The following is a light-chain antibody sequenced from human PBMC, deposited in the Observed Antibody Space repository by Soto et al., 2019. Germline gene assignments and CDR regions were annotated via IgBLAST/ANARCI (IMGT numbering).Light chain of an antibody. J-gene: IGKJ1*01. V-gene: IGKV3-20*01. CDR3: QQYGSSPQT. Sequence: EIVLTQCPGTMSLSPGERATLSCRVSQSVSSSFLAWYQQKPGQTPRLLIYGASSRATGIPDRFSGSGSGTDFTLTISRLEPEDFAVYYCQQYGSSPQTFGQGTKVEIK. CDR1: QSVSSSF. CDR2: GAS.